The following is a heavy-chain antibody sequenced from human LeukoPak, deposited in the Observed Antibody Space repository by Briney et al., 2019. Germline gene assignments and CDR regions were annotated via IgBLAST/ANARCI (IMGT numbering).Heavy chain of an antibody. V-gene: IGHV4-4*02. J-gene: IGHJ4*02. Sequence: SGTLSLTCAVSGGSISSSNWWSWARQPPGKGLEWIGEIYHSGSTNYNPSLKSRVTISVDKSKNQFSLKLSSVTAADTAVYYCARVRGVYDSSGFDYWGQGTLVTVSS. CDR3: ARVRGVYDSSGFDY. CDR2: IYHSGST. CDR1: GGSISSSNW. D-gene: IGHD3-22*01.